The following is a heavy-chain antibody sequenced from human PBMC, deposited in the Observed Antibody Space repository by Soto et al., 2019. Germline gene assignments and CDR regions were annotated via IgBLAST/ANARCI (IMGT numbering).Heavy chain of an antibody. CDR3: AREGVQGGLDV. CDR2: ISPSGGRT. D-gene: IGHD2-8*01. J-gene: IGHJ6*02. V-gene: IGHV1-46*01. Sequence: QVQLVQSGAEVKKPGASERISCKASGYTFTSYHLHWVRQAPGQGLEWVGMISPSGGRTTYAQKFQRGGTMTRDTSTNTIFMELNSLRSDDTAIYYCAREGVQGGLDVWGQGTTVTVSS. CDR1: GYTFTSYH.